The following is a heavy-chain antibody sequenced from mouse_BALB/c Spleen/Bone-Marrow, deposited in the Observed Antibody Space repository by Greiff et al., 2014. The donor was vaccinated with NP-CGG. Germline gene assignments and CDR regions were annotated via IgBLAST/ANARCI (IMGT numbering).Heavy chain of an antibody. CDR3: THGYDYYAMDY. V-gene: IGHV1-5*01. CDR1: GYTFTSYW. CDR2: IYPGNSDT. Sequence: VQLQQSGTVLARPGASVEMSCKASGYTFTSYWMHWVKQRPGQGLEWIGAIYPGNSDTSYNQKFKGKAKLTAVTSTSTAYMELSSLTNEDSAVYYCTHGYDYYAMDYWGQGTSVTVSS. J-gene: IGHJ4*01. D-gene: IGHD2-2*01.